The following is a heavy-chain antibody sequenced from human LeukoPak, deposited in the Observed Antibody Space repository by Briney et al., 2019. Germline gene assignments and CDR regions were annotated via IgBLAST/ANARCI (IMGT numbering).Heavy chain of an antibody. CDR1: GFTFSSHW. V-gene: IGHV3-7*05. CDR2: MKQDGSDK. D-gene: IGHD6-13*01. CDR3: ARDVSSSFLDAFDI. J-gene: IGHJ3*02. Sequence: TGGSLGLSCAASGFTFSSHWMSWVRQAPGKGLEWVANMKQDGSDKYYVDSVKGRFTISRDNAKNSLYLQMNSPRAEDTAVYYCARDVSSSFLDAFDIWGQGTMVTVSS.